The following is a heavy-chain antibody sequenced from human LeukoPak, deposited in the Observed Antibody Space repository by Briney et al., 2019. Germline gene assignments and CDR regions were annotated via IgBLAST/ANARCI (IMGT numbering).Heavy chain of an antibody. CDR2: IYNSATP. J-gene: IGHJ3*01. V-gene: IGHV4-59*11. D-gene: IGHD5-24*01. CDR3: ARGGEGYNDDAFEV. Sequence: SETLPLTCTVSGDSIRSHYCAWIRQPPGKGLEWIGHIYNSATPDYNPSFKSRVTISLDTSKKQFSLKMTSVTALDSAVYYCARGGEGYNDDAFEVWGLGTAVTVSS. CDR1: GDSIRSHY.